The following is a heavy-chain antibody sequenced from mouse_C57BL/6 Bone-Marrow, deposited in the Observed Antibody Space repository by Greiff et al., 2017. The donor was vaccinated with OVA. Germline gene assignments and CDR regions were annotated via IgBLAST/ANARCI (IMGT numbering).Heavy chain of an antibody. D-gene: IGHD1-1*01. Sequence: QVQLKESGAELARPGASVKMSCKASGYTFTSYTMHWVQQRPGQGLEWIGYINPSSGYTKYYQKFKDKATLTADKSSSTTYMQLSSLTSEDAAFYYCARIITTVVVDWYFYVWGTGTTVTVSS. J-gene: IGHJ1*03. CDR2: INPSSGYT. V-gene: IGHV1-4*01. CDR1: GYTFTSYT. CDR3: ARIITTVVVDWYFYV.